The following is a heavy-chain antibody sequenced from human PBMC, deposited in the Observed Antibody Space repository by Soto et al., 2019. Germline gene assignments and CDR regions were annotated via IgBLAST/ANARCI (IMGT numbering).Heavy chain of an antibody. CDR2: IYDSGST. J-gene: IGHJ4*02. V-gene: IGHV4-30-2*01. CDR3: ARGALRWSTSWDFDY. D-gene: IGHD4-17*01. Sequence: PSETLSLTCAVSGGSISSGGYSWSWIRQPPGKGLEWIGYIYDSGSTYYNPSLKSRVTISVDWSKNQFSLNLNSVTAADTAVYYCARGALRWSTSWDFDYWGQGILVTVSS. CDR1: GGSISSGGYS.